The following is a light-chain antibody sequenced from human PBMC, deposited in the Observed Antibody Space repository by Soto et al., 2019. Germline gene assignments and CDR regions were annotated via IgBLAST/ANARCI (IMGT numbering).Light chain of an antibody. Sequence: EIVLTQSPGTLSLSPGDRATLSCRASQSVTSNYLAWYMHKPGQAPRLLIYGASSRATGIPDRFSGSGSGTDFSLTINRLEPEDFAVYYCQQYAGSPYSFGQVTKLEIK. CDR1: QSVTSNY. J-gene: IGKJ2*03. CDR3: QQYAGSPYS. V-gene: IGKV3-20*01. CDR2: GAS.